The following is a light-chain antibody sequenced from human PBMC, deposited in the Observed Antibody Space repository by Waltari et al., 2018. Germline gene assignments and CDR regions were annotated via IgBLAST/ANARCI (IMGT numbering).Light chain of an antibody. Sequence: EIVMTQSPATLSVSPGERATLPCRASQSVSSNLAWYQQKPGQAPRLLIYGASTRATGIPARFSGSGSGTEFTLTISSLQSEDFAVYYCQQYNNWPRGTFGQGTRLESK. CDR3: QQYNNWPRGT. CDR2: GAS. CDR1: QSVSSN. J-gene: IGKJ5*01. V-gene: IGKV3-15*01.